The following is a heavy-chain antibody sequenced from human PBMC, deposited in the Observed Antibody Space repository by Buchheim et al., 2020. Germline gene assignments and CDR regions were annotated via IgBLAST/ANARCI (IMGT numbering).Heavy chain of an antibody. CDR2: IYYSGST. CDR3: ARDILQLEGYNWFDP. D-gene: IGHD1-1*01. V-gene: IGHV4-61*01. J-gene: IGHJ5*02. Sequence: QVQLQESGPGLVKPSETLSLTCTVSGGSVSSGSYYWSWIRQPPGKGLEWIGYIYYSGSTNYNPSLKSRVTISVDTSKNQFSLKLSSVTAADTAVYYCARDILQLEGYNWFDPWGQGTL. CDR1: GGSVSSGSYY.